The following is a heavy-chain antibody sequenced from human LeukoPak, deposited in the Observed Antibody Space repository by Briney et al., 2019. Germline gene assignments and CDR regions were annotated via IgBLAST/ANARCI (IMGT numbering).Heavy chain of an antibody. J-gene: IGHJ5*02. Sequence: GASVKVSCKASGGTFSSYAISWVRQAPGQGLEWMGGIIPIFGTANYAQKFQGRVTITADESTSTAYMELSSLRSEDTAVYYCARDYSAGSCSGFDPWGQGTLVTVSS. CDR3: ARDYSAGSCSGFDP. D-gene: IGHD2-15*01. CDR2: IIPIFGTA. CDR1: GGTFSSYA. V-gene: IGHV1-69*13.